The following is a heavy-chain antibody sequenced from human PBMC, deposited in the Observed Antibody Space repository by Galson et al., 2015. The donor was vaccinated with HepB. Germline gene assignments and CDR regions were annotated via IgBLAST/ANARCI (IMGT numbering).Heavy chain of an antibody. CDR3: ARTPKAIAAAGKGGPIDY. CDR1: GFTFNSYN. D-gene: IGHD6-13*01. Sequence: SLRLSCAASGFTFNSYNMNWVRQAPGKGLEWVSSIRSSSSYISHADSVKGRFTISRDNAKNSLYLQMNSLRAEDTAVYYCARTPKAIAAAGKGGPIDYWGQGTLVTVSS. CDR2: IRSSSSYI. V-gene: IGHV3-21*01. J-gene: IGHJ4*02.